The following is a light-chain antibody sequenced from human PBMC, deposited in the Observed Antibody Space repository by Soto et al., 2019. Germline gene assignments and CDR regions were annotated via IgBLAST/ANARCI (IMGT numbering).Light chain of an antibody. V-gene: IGLV2-11*01. J-gene: IGLJ1*01. CDR3: CSYTGSSSYV. CDR1: SSDVGGYSY. CDR2: DVT. Sequence: QSVLTQPHSVSGSPGQSVTISCTGTSSDVGGYSYVSWYQQHPGKAPELIIYDVTERPSGVPDRFSGSKSGNTASLTISGLQAEDEADYYCCSYTGSSSYVFGIGTKVTGL.